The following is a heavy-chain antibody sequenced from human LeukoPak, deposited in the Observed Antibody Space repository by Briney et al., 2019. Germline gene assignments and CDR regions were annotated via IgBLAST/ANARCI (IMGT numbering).Heavy chain of an antibody. J-gene: IGHJ2*01. D-gene: IGHD1-26*01. CDR3: ARGRQGAKTRYFDL. CDR1: GIIFSNYA. V-gene: IGHV3-64*01. Sequence: GGSLRLSCAASGIIFSNYAMHWVRQGPGKGLECISAISSDGGSTYYANSVKGRFTISRDNSKNTLYLQMGSLRAEDMAVYYCARGRQGAKTRYFDLWGRGTRVTVSS. CDR2: ISSDGGST.